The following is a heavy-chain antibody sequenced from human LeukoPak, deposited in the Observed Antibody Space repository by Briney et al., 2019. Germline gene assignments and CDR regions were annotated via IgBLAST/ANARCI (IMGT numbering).Heavy chain of an antibody. V-gene: IGHV4-39*01. CDR2: IYYSGST. CDR1: GGSISSSSYY. CDR3: ARHSSGLEWLLPLDY. Sequence: SETLSLTCTVSGGSISSSSYYWGWIRQPPGKGLEWIGSIYYSGSTYYNPSLKSRVTISVDTSKNQFSLKLSSVTAADTAVYYCARHSSGLEWLLPLDYWAREPWSPSPQ. D-gene: IGHD3-3*01. J-gene: IGHJ4*02.